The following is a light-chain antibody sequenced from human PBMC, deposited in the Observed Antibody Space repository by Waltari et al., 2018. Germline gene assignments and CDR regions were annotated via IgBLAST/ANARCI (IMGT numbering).Light chain of an antibody. Sequence: SSELTQPPSVSVSPGQTATIPCSGDSLGAKYASWYQQKPGQSPVLVIYRDNTRPSGIPERFSGSNSGNTATLTISGTQAMDEADYYCQAWDSSTVVFGGGTKLTVL. V-gene: IGLV3-1*01. J-gene: IGLJ2*01. CDR3: QAWDSSTVV. CDR1: SLGAKY. CDR2: RDN.